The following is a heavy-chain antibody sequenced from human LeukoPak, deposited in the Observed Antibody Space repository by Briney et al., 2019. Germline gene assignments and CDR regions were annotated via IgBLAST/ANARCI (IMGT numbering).Heavy chain of an antibody. CDR2: IRYDGNDK. CDR1: GFTFSYYG. V-gene: IGHV3-30*02. CDR3: AKGLYYYYYYMDV. Sequence: PGGSLRLSCAASGFTFSYYGMHWVRQAPGKGLEWVSFIRYDGNDKFYADSVKGRFTISRDTSRNTLYLQMNSLRAEDTALYYCAKGLYYYYYYMDVWGKGTTVTVSS. J-gene: IGHJ6*03.